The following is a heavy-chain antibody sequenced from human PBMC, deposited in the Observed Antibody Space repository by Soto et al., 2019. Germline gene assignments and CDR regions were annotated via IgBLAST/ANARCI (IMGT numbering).Heavy chain of an antibody. V-gene: IGHV3-23*01. CDR3: AKDQRYCTNGVCPLENWFDP. D-gene: IGHD2-8*01. J-gene: IGHJ5*02. CDR1: GFTFSSYA. CDR2: ISGSGGST. Sequence: EVQLLESGGGLVQPGGSLRLSCAASGFTFSSYAMSWVRQAPGKGLEWVSAISGSGGSTYYADSVKGRFTIARDNSKNTPYLQMNSLRAADTAVYYCAKDQRYCTNGVCPLENWFDPWGQGTLVTVSS.